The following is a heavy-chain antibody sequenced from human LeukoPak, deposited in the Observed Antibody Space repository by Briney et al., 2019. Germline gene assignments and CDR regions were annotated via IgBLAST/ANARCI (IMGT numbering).Heavy chain of an antibody. D-gene: IGHD3-22*01. J-gene: IGHJ4*02. V-gene: IGHV3-21*01. Sequence: PGGSLRLSCAASGFTFSSYAMHWVRQAPGKGLEWVSSISSSSSYIYYADSVKGRFTISRDNAKNSLYLQMNSLRAEDTAVYYCARDGSYSSGYYYYFDYWGQGTLVTVSS. CDR2: ISSSSSYI. CDR3: ARDGSYSSGYYYYFDY. CDR1: GFTFSSYA.